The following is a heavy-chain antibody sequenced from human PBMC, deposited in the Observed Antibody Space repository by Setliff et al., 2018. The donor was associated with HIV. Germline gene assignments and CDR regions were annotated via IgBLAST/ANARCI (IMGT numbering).Heavy chain of an antibody. J-gene: IGHJ3*02. CDR2: IDPNGGAT. Sequence: SVTVSCKAFGYTFTSYFLHWVRQAPGQGLEWLGIIDPNGGATNNAQKLQGRLTVTTDTSTGTLYMELSNLRSDDSAVYYCARAGGGATDQAFDIWGQGTMVTVSS. D-gene: IGHD2-2*01. V-gene: IGHV1-46*01. CDR3: ARAGGGATDQAFDI. CDR1: GYTFTSYF.